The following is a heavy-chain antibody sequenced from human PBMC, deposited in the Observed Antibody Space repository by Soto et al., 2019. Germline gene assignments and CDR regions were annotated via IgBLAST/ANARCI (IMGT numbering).Heavy chain of an antibody. CDR2: ISYDGSNK. D-gene: IGHD2-21*01. CDR1: GFTFSSYG. J-gene: IGHJ6*02. CDR3: AKDLESVSRLGFHYYYYYGMDV. Sequence: GGSLRLSCAASGFTFSSYGMHWVRQAPGKGLEWVAVISYDGSNKYYADSVKGRFTISRDNSKNTLYLQMNSLRAEDTAVYYCAKDLESVSRLGFHYYYYYGMDVWGQGTTVTVSS. V-gene: IGHV3-30*18.